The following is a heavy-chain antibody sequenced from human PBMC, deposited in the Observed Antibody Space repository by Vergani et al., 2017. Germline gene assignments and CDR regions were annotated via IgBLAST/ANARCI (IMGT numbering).Heavy chain of an antibody. CDR2: IYYSGSN. V-gene: IGHV4-39*01. Sequence: QLPLQESGPGLVKPSATLSLTCSVSGASLRSRNYYWGWIRQPPGTGLEWIAVIYYSGSNYYNPSLKSRVTISVDTSKNQFSLKLSSVTAADTAVYFCARHSTVEWLVKLGWIDPWGQGILVTVSS. J-gene: IGHJ5*02. D-gene: IGHD6-19*01. CDR3: ARHSTVEWLVKLGWIDP. CDR1: GASLRSRNYY.